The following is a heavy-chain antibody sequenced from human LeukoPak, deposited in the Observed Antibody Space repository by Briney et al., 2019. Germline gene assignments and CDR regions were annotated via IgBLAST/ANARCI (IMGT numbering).Heavy chain of an antibody. Sequence: SETLSLTCTVSGDSISNYYWSWIRQPPGKGLEWIGYSYYSGSTNYNPSLKSRVTISVDTSKNQFSLRLSSVTAADTAVYYRARGTAVAGTWGQGTLVTVSS. CDR2: SYYSGST. J-gene: IGHJ5*02. D-gene: IGHD6-19*01. V-gene: IGHV4-59*01. CDR1: GDSISNYY. CDR3: ARGTAVAGT.